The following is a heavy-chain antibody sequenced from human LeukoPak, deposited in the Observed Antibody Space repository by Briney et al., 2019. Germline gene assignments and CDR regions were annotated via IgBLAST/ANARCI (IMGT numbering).Heavy chain of an antibody. D-gene: IGHD3-9*01. Sequence: TLSLTCTVSGGSISSYYWSWIRQPPGKALEWLALIYWNDDKRYSPSLKSRLTITKDTSKNQVVLTMTNMDPVDTATYYCAHSGYYDILTGYGYWGQGTLVTVSS. J-gene: IGHJ4*02. CDR1: GGSISSYYW. CDR2: IYWNDDK. CDR3: AHSGYYDILTGYGY. V-gene: IGHV2-5*01.